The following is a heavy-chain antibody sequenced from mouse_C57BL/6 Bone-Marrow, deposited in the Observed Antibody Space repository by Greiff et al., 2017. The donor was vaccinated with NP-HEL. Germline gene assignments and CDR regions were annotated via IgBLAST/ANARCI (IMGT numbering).Heavy chain of an antibody. CDR2: SRNKANDYTT. D-gene: IGHD2-2*01. V-gene: IGHV7-1*01. CDR3: ARDAWGYPFAY. CDR1: GFTFSDFY. Sequence: EVKLVESGGGLVQSGRSLRLSCATSGFTFSDFYMEWVRQAPGKGLEWIAASRNKANDYTTEYSASVKGRFIVSRDTSQSILYRQMNALRAEDTAIYYCARDAWGYPFAYWGQGTLVTVSA. J-gene: IGHJ3*01.